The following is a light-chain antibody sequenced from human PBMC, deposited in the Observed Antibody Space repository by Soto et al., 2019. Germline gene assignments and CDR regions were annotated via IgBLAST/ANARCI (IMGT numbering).Light chain of an antibody. Sequence: DIVLTQSPGPLSLSPGGRATLSCRSSQSVSNNYLAWYQQKPGQAPRLLIDGASSRATGVPDRFSGTGSGTDFTLTISRLEPEDFAVFYCQQYGNSPITFGQGTRLEIK. J-gene: IGKJ5*01. CDR2: GAS. V-gene: IGKV3-20*01. CDR1: QSVSNNY. CDR3: QQYGNSPIT.